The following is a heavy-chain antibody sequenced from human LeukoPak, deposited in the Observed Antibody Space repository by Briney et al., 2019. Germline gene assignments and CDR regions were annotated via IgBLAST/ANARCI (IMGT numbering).Heavy chain of an antibody. D-gene: IGHD4-11*01. CDR2: ISGSGGST. V-gene: IGHV3-23*01. J-gene: IGHJ3*02. CDR3: AKYDLPKRLQGAFDI. CDR1: GFTFSSYA. Sequence: PGGSLRLSCAASGFTFSSYAMSWVRHAPGKGLEWVSAISGSGGSTYYADSVKGRFTISRDNSKNTLYLQMNSLRAGDTAVYYCAKYDLPKRLQGAFDIWGEGTMVTVSS.